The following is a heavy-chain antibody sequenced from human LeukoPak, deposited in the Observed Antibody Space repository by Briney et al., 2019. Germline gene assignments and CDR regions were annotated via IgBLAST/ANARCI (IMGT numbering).Heavy chain of an antibody. V-gene: IGHV4-31*03. CDR2: IYYSGST. CDR3: ALGYCGGGSCYGRDYFQH. J-gene: IGHJ1*01. D-gene: IGHD2-15*01. CDR1: GGSISSGGYY. Sequence: PSQTLSLTCTVSGGSISSGGYYWTWIRQHPGKGLEWIGYIYYSGSTYYNPSLKSRVTISVDTSKNQFSLRLSSVTAADTAVYYCALGYCGGGSCYGRDYFQHWGQGTLVTVSS.